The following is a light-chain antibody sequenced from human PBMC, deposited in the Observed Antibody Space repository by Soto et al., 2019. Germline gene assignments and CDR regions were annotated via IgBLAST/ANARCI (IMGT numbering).Light chain of an antibody. CDR3: AVWDDSLSGLYV. CDR1: SSNIGSNS. CDR2: TND. Sequence: QSVLTQPPSASGTPGQRVTISCSGSSSNIGSNSVSWYQHLPGTAPKLLIYTNDQRPSGVPDRFSGSKSGTSASLAISGLQSQDEADYYCAVWDDSLSGLYVFGSGTKVTVL. V-gene: IGLV1-44*01. J-gene: IGLJ1*01.